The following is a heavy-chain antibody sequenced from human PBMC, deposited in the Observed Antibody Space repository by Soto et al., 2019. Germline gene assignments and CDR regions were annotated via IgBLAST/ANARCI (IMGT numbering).Heavy chain of an antibody. CDR2: ISTGNGNT. V-gene: IGHV1-3*04. J-gene: IGHJ5*02. CDR1: GYTFTTYA. Sequence: GASVKVSCKASGYTFTTYAIHWVRQAPGQTLEWMGWISTGNGNTKYSQKFQGRASITSDTSASTVYMELSSLRSEDTAVYYCARPPKRYGGNWLDPWGQGTLVTVSS. D-gene: IGHD4-17*01. CDR3: ARPPKRYGGNWLDP.